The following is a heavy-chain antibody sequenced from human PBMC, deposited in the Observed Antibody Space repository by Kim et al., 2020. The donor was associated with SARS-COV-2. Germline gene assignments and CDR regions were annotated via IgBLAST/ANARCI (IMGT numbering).Heavy chain of an antibody. D-gene: IGHD5-12*01. V-gene: IGHV1-18*04. CDR1: GYTFTSYG. CDR3: ARDRPRRMATMNPFDY. Sequence: ASVKVSCKASGYTFTSYGISWVRQAPGQGLEWMGWISAYNGNTNYAQKLQGRVTMTTDTSTSTAYMEMRSLRSDDTAVYYCARDRPRRMATMNPFDYWGQGTLVTVSS. J-gene: IGHJ4*02. CDR2: ISAYNGNT.